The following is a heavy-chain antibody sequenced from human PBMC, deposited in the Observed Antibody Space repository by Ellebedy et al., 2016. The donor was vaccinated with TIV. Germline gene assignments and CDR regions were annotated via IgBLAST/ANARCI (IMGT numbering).Heavy chain of an antibody. J-gene: IGHJ3*02. Sequence: ASVKVSCXASGYTFTGYYMHWVRQAPGQGLEWMGWINPNSGGTNYAQKFQGWVTMTRDTSISTAYMELSRLRSDDTAVYYCARGGRIIVGATSRFAFDIWGQGTMVTVSS. D-gene: IGHD1-26*01. CDR3: ARGGRIIVGATSRFAFDI. CDR2: INPNSGGT. CDR1: GYTFTGYY. V-gene: IGHV1-2*04.